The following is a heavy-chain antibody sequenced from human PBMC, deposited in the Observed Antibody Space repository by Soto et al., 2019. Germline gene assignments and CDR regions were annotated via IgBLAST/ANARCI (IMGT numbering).Heavy chain of an antibody. CDR3: ARAPTGYYKFLH. J-gene: IGHJ4*02. V-gene: IGHV4-59*01. CDR2: IYYSGST. CDR1: GGSISSYY. D-gene: IGHD3-9*01. Sequence: SETLSLTCTVSGGSISSYYWSRIRQPPGKGLEWIGYIYYSGSTNYNPSLKSRVTISVDTSKNQFSLKLSSVTAADTAVYYCARAPTGYYKFLHWGQGTLVTVSS.